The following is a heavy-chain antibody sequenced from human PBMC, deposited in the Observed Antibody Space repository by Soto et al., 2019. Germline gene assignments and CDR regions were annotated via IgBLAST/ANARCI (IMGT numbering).Heavy chain of an antibody. CDR2: IKHDGSAR. CDR3: ARDYDRTPGIY. CDR1: GFTFSGYW. D-gene: IGHD3-22*01. J-gene: IGHJ4*02. V-gene: IGHV3-7*04. Sequence: EVQLVESGGGLVQPGGSLKLSCAASGFTFSGYWMSWVRQAPGKGLEWVANIKHDGSARYYADSVERGFTISTDNANNSWYLQMNSLRAEDMAVYYFARDYDRTPGIYWCQGTLVTVSS.